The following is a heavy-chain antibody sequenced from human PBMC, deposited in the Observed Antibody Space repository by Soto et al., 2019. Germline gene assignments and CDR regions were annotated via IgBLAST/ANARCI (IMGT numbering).Heavy chain of an antibody. V-gene: IGHV4-34*01. Sequence: SETLSLTCAVYGGSFSGYYWSWIRQSPGKGLEWIGEVNHRGSTNYNPSLKSRVAISVDTSKNQFSLKLSSVTVADTAVYYCARGLYDMVWGVTHLDYWGQGSLVTVS. CDR3: ARGLYDMVWGVTHLDY. CDR1: GGSFSGYY. CDR2: VNHRGST. J-gene: IGHJ4*02. D-gene: IGHD3-10*01.